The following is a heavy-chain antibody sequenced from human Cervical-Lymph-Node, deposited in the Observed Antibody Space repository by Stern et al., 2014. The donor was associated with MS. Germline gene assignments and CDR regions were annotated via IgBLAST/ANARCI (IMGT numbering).Heavy chain of an antibody. V-gene: IGHV2-70*15. CDR3: TRMTYSSSSSYAMDV. Sequence: QVTLKESGPALVKPTQTLTLTCTVSGLSLTTDGMCVTWIRQPPGKALEWLARIDWDGDEYYSTPLKTRLTISKDSSKNQVVLTMTNMDPVDTATYYCTRMTYSSSSSYAMDVWGQGTTVIVSS. CDR2: IDWDGDE. J-gene: IGHJ6*02. CDR1: GLSLTTDGMC. D-gene: IGHD6-6*01.